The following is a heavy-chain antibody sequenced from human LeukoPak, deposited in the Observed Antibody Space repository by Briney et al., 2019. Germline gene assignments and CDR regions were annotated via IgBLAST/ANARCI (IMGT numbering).Heavy chain of an antibody. V-gene: IGHV1-69*13. J-gene: IGHJ5*02. CDR1: GGTFSSYA. Sequence: ASVNVSCKASGGTFSSYAISWVRQALGQGLEWMGGIIPIFGTANYAQKFQGRVTITADESTSTAYMELSSLRSEDTAVYYCARRLNYYDSSGYWVWFDPWGQGTLVTVSS. D-gene: IGHD3-22*01. CDR2: IIPIFGTA. CDR3: ARRLNYYDSSGYWVWFDP.